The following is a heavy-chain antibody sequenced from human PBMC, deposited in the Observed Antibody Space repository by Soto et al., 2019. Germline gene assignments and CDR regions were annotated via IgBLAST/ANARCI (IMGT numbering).Heavy chain of an antibody. CDR2: INAGNGNT. J-gene: IGHJ4*02. CDR1: GYTFTRYA. CDR3: ARGSTDSYPGSRIFDF. D-gene: IGHD3-10*01. V-gene: IGHV1-3*01. Sequence: ASVKVFCKASGYTFTRYAIHWVRQAPGQRLEWMGWINAGNGNTKYSQKFQGRVTITRDTSARTAYMELSSLRSEDTALYYCARGSTDSYPGSRIFDFWGRGTLVTVSS.